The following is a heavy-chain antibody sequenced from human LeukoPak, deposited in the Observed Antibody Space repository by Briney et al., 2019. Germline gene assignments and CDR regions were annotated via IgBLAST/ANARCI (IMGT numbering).Heavy chain of an antibody. V-gene: IGHV1-69-2*01. CDR2: IDPEDGET. CDR3: ARNYFDF. Sequence: ASVKVSRKLSGYKFTDHFVHWVKQAPGKGLQWMGLIDPEDGETKYAAMFEDRVTITADTSRDSVFLDLKNLRSEDTAMYYCARNYFDFWGQGSLVPVSA. CDR1: GYKFTDHF. J-gene: IGHJ4*02.